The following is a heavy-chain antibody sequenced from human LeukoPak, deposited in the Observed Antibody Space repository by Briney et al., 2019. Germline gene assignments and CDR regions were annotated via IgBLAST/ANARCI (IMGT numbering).Heavy chain of an antibody. CDR1: GYTFTGYY. D-gene: IGHD3-22*01. Sequence: ASVKVSCKASGYTFTGYYIHWVRQAPGQGLEWMGWINPNSGGTHYTQKFQGRVTMTRDTSISTVYMELSSLRSDDTAVYYCARVSYDRIGYYFDYWSQGTLVTVSS. V-gene: IGHV1-2*02. CDR3: ARVSYDRIGYYFDY. J-gene: IGHJ4*02. CDR2: INPNSGGT.